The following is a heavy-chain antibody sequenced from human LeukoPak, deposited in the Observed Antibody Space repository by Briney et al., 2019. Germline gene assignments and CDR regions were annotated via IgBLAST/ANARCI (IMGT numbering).Heavy chain of an antibody. D-gene: IGHD3-10*02. CDR2: ISSSGSTI. CDR3: AELGITMIGGV. CDR1: GFTFSSYE. V-gene: IGHV3-48*03. J-gene: IGHJ6*04. Sequence: QPGGSLRLSCAASGFTFSSYEMNWVRQAPGKGLEWVSYISSSGSTIYYADSVKGRSTISRDNAKNSLYLQMNSLRAEDTAVYYCAELGITMIGGVWGEGTTVTISS.